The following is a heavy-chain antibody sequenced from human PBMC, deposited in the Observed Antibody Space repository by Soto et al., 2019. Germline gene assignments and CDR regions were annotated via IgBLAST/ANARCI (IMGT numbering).Heavy chain of an antibody. Sequence: QVQLVQSGAEVKKPGSSVKVSCKASGGTFSNYSINWVRQAPGQGLEWMGRIIPILGIANYAQEFRDTVTITADKSTNTAYMELSSLRSEDTALYYCAGGGRYNSGWFFDSWGQGTLVTVSS. CDR1: GGTFSNYS. CDR2: IIPILGIA. D-gene: IGHD6-19*01. CDR3: AGGGRYNSGWFFDS. V-gene: IGHV1-69*02. J-gene: IGHJ4*02.